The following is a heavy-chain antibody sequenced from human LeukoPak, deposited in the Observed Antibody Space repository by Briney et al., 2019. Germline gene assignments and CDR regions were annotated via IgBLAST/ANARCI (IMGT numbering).Heavy chain of an antibody. V-gene: IGHV1-8*01. J-gene: IGHJ4*02. Sequence: ASVKVSCKASGYTFTSYDINWVRQATGQELEWMGWMNPNNGNTGYAQKFQGRVTMTRDTSTSTVYMELSSLRSEDTAVYYCARAQGRGYSYGYLDYWDQGTLVTVSS. D-gene: IGHD5-18*01. CDR3: ARAQGRGYSYGYLDY. CDR2: MNPNNGNT. CDR1: GYTFTSYD.